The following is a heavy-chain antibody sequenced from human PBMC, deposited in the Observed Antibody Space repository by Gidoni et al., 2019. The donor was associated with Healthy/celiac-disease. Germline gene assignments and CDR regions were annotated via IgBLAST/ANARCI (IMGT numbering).Heavy chain of an antibody. V-gene: IGHV1-46*01. Sequence: QVQLVQSGAEVKKPGASVKVSCKASGYAFTSYYMHWVRQAPGQGLEWMGIINPSGGSTSYAQKFQGRVTMTRDTSTSTVYMELSSLRSEDTAVYYCARDQTVTTGGMDVWGQGTTVTVSS. CDR3: ARDQTVTTGGMDV. CDR2: INPSGGST. J-gene: IGHJ6*02. CDR1: GYAFTSYY. D-gene: IGHD4-17*01.